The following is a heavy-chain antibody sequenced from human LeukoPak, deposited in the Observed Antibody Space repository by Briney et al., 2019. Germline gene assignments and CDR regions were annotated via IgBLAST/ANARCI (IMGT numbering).Heavy chain of an antibody. CDR3: ARERLRYFDWLSGGIDY. D-gene: IGHD3-9*01. CDR1: GYTFTGYY. CDR2: INPNSGGT. Sequence: GASVKVSCKASGYTFTGYYMHWVRQAPGQGLEWMGWINPNSGGTNYAQKFQGRVTMTRDTSISTAYMELSRLRSDDTAVYYCARERLRYFDWLSGGIDYWGQGTLVTVSS. V-gene: IGHV1-2*02. J-gene: IGHJ4*02.